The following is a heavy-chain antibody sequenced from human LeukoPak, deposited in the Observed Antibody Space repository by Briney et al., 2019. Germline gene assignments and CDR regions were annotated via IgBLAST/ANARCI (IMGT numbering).Heavy chain of an antibody. V-gene: IGHV3-15*01. CDR2: IKSKSDGGTI. CDR3: TRYIYTAFHY. J-gene: IGHJ4*02. D-gene: IGHD5-18*01. CDR1: GFTFSDAW. Sequence: GGSLRLSCAASGFTFSDAWVSWVRQAPGKGLEWVGRIKSKSDGGTIEYAAPVKGRFTISRDDSKNTLYVQMDSLKTEDTAIYFCTRYIYTAFHYWGQGTLVTVSS.